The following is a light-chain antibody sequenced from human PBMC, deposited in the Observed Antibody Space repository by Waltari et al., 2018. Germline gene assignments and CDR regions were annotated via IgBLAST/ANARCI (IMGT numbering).Light chain of an antibody. CDR1: NIGSKS. Sequence: YVLTQPPSVSVDPGTPARLTCGGVNIGSKSVNWYQQKPGQAPVLVMFYDSDRPSEIPERFSGSNSGNTATLTISWVEAGDEADYHCQVWDDVTDSGVFGGGTKLTVL. CDR2: YDS. CDR3: QVWDDVTDSGV. J-gene: IGLJ3*02. V-gene: IGLV3-21*04.